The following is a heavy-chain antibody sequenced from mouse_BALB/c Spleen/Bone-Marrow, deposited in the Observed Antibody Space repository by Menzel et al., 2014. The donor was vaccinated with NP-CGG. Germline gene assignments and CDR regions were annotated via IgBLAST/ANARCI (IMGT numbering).Heavy chain of an antibody. J-gene: IGHJ4*01. D-gene: IGHD2-4*01. CDR1: GYTFTSFY. CDR2: IYPGDFTT. CDR3: ARKSQRAYDSMIY. Sequence: VKLVESGPELVKPGASVRISCKASGYTFTSFYIYWVRQRPGQGLEWIGWIYPGDFTTTYNEKFKGKATLTADKSSTTASMQLSSLTAEDAAVYFCARKSQRAYDSMIYWGQGTSVTVSS. V-gene: IGHV1S56*01.